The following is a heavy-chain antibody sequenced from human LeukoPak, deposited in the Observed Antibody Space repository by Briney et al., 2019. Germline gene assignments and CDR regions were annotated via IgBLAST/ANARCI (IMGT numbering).Heavy chain of an antibody. CDR2: IRSKAYGGTT. CDR3: TRPVEMATTGGAFDI. CDR1: GFTFGDYA. Sequence: SLRLSCTASGFTFGDYAMSWFRQAPGKGLEWVGFIRSKAYGGTTEYAASVKGRFTISRDDSKSIAYLQMNSLKTEDTRVYYCTRPVEMATTGGAFDIWGQGTMVTVSS. J-gene: IGHJ3*02. V-gene: IGHV3-49*03. D-gene: IGHD5-24*01.